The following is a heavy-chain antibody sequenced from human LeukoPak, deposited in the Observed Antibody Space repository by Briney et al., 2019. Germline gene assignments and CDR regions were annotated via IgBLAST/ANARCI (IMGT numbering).Heavy chain of an antibody. CDR3: ARQGNTAMVTGDPSILDY. V-gene: IGHV5-51*01. J-gene: IGHJ4*02. D-gene: IGHD5-18*01. Sequence: GESLKISCTASGYSFPSFWIGWVRQIPGKGLEWMGIIYPGDSETRYMPSLEGQVTISADKSISTAYLQWSSLKASDTAMYYCARQGNTAMVTGDPSILDYWGQGTLVTVSS. CDR2: IYPGDSET. CDR1: GYSFPSFW.